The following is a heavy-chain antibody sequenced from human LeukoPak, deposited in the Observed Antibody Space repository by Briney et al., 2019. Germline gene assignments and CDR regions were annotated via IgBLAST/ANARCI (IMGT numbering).Heavy chain of an antibody. CDR3: ARHKSVRGYSGYDFNYGMDV. J-gene: IGHJ6*02. CDR1: GGSISSYY. CDR2: IYYSGST. Sequence: SETLSLTCTVSGGSISSYYWSWIRQPPGKGLEWIGYIYYSGSTNYNPSLKSRVTISVDTSKNQFSLKLSSVTAADTAVYYCARHKSVRGYSGYDFNYGMDVWGQGTTVTVSS. D-gene: IGHD5-12*01. V-gene: IGHV4-59*08.